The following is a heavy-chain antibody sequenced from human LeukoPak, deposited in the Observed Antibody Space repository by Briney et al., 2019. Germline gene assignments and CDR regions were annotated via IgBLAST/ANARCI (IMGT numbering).Heavy chain of an antibody. CDR3: ARGGHYDILTGYYRGWFDP. J-gene: IGHJ5*02. CDR2: IYYSGST. Sequence: SETLSLTCTVSGGSISSYYWSWIRQPPGKGLEWIGYIYYSGSTNYNPSLKSRVTISVDTSKNQFSLKLSSVTAADTAVYYCARGGHYDILTGYYRGWFDPWGQGTLVTVSS. CDR1: GGSISSYY. V-gene: IGHV4-59*01. D-gene: IGHD3-9*01.